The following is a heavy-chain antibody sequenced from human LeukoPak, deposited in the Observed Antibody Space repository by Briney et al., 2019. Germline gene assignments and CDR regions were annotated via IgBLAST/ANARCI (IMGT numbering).Heavy chain of an antibody. J-gene: IGHJ3*02. V-gene: IGHV3-21*01. CDR3: ARVGHIVVVTAIQVGAFDI. CDR2: ISSSSSYI. CDR1: GFTFSSYS. D-gene: IGHD2-21*02. Sequence: PGGSLRLSCAASGFTFSSYSMNWVRQAPGKGLEWVSSISSSSSYIYYADSVKGRFTISRDNSKNTLYLQMNSLRAEDTAVYYCARVGHIVVVTAIQVGAFDIWGQGTMVTVSS.